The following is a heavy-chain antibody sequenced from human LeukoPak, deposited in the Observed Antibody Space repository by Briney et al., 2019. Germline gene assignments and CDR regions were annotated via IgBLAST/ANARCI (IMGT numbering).Heavy chain of an antibody. CDR1: GFTCSYNG. CDR2: ISSSSIYA. V-gene: IGHV3-21*01. CDR3: ARESYDSSGNYPRDFDY. Sequence: GGSLRLSCAASGFTCSYNGMNWVRQAPGKGLEWISSISSSSIYAHYSDSVKGRFSIFRDNANNLLYLQMTSLRAEDTAVYYCARESYDSSGNYPRDFDYWGQGNLVTVSS. D-gene: IGHD3-22*01. J-gene: IGHJ4*02.